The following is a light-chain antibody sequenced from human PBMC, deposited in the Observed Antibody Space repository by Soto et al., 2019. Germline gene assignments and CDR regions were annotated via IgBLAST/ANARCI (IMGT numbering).Light chain of an antibody. V-gene: IGKV2-28*01. Sequence: DIVMTQSPLSLPVTPGEPASISCRSSQSLLDSSGYNYLDWYLQKPGQPPQLLIYLGSNRAPGAPDRFSGSGSGTEFTLKISRVEAEDVGIYYCTQGLQTPLTFGGGTKVEIK. CDR3: TQGLQTPLT. J-gene: IGKJ4*01. CDR1: QSLLDSSGYNY. CDR2: LGS.